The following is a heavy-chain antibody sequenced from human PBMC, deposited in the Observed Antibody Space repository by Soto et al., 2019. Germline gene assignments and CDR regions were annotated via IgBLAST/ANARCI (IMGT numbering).Heavy chain of an antibody. J-gene: IGHJ5*02. D-gene: IGHD1-1*01. CDR3: ARDRHWNDWFDP. V-gene: IGHV4-59*01. CDR2: IYYTGRT. CDR1: GGSISNYW. Sequence: QVQLQESGPGLVKVSETLSLTCTVSGGSISNYWWNWIRQSPGRGLEWMGNIYYTGRTKYNPSLQSRVTISVDLSKSQFSLRLSSVTAVDTAIYYCARDRHWNDWFDPWGQGILVTVSS.